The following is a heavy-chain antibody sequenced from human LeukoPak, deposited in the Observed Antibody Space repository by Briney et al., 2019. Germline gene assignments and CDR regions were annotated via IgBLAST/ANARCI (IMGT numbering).Heavy chain of an antibody. D-gene: IGHD6-19*01. CDR1: GFTFSSYE. Sequence: GGSLRLSCAASGFTFSSYEMNWVRQAPGKGLEWVSYISSNDDTIYYAGSVKGRFTISRDNAKNSLYLQMNSLRAEDTAVYYCARGGWEAAFDIWGQGTMVTVSS. CDR3: ARGGWEAAFDI. CDR2: ISSNDDTI. V-gene: IGHV3-48*03. J-gene: IGHJ3*02.